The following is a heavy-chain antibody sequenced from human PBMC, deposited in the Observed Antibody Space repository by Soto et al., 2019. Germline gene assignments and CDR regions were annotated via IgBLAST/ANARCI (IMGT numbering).Heavy chain of an antibody. CDR1: GFTLNTYY. CDR2: ISPSGETV. D-gene: IGHD7-27*01. CDR3: ATEVPGTGGFDY. Sequence: QVQLVQSGAEVREPGASVKVSCKASGFTLNTYYIHWVRQAPGQGLEWMGLISPSGETVSYAQKLQGRVTVTRDASITTVHMELTSLTSEDTAIYYCATEVPGTGGFDYGGQGTLVTVSS. J-gene: IGHJ4*02. V-gene: IGHV1-46*02.